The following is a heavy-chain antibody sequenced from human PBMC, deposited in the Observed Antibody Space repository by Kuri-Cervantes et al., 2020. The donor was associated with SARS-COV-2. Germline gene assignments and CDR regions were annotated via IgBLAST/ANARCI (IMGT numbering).Heavy chain of an antibody. V-gene: IGHV3-7*01. J-gene: IGHJ4*02. Sequence: GESLKISCAASGFTFSSYGMSWVRQAPGKGLEWVANIKQDGSEKYYVDSMKGRFTISRDNAKNSLYLQMNSLRAEDTAVYDCARGGGRYSYYFYWGQGTLVTVSS. CDR1: GFTFSSYG. D-gene: IGHD5-18*01. CDR3: ARGGGRYSYYFY. CDR2: IKQDGSEK.